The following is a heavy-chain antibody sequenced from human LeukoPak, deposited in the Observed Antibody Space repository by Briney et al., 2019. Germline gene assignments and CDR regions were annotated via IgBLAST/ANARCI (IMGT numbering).Heavy chain of an antibody. D-gene: IGHD1-26*01. CDR2: ISYIGST. Sequence: SETLSLTCTVSGGSISSHYWSWIRQPPGKGLEWIGYISYIGSTNYSPSLKSRVTISVDTSKNQFSLRLSSVTAADTAVYYCAGDLLALNALDIWGQGTMVTVSS. J-gene: IGHJ3*02. CDR1: GGSISSHY. CDR3: AGDLLALNALDI. V-gene: IGHV4-59*11.